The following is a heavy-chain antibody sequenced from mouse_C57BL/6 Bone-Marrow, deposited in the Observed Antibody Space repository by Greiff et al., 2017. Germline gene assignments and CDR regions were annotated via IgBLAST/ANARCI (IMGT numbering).Heavy chain of an antibody. J-gene: IGHJ4*01. D-gene: IGHD1-1*01. V-gene: IGHV5-9-1*02. CDR2: ISSGGDYI. Sequence: EVQVVESGEGLVKPGGSLKLSCAASGFTFSSYAMSWVRQTPEKRLEWVAYISSGGDYIYYADTVKGRFTISRDNARHTLYLQMSSLKSEDTAMYYCTRCYYGSSYNCAMDYWGQGTSVTVSS. CDR3: TRCYYGSSYNCAMDY. CDR1: GFTFSSYA.